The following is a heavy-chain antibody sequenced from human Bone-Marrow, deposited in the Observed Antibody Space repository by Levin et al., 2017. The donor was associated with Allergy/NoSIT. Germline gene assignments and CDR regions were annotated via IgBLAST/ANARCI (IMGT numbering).Heavy chain of an antibody. V-gene: IGHV3-15*01. J-gene: IGHJ4*02. D-gene: IGHD2-15*01. CDR3: STDGGLWCNHFGY. CDR2: FKSRTDGGTI. CDR1: GFSFPNAW. Sequence: PGGSLRLSCGASGFSFPNAWMSWVRQTPGRGLEWVARFKSRTDGGTIDYTGAVEGRFSISRDDSKNLLYLQMNSLQSEDTGVYYCSTDGGLWCNHFGYWGQGTLVTVSS.